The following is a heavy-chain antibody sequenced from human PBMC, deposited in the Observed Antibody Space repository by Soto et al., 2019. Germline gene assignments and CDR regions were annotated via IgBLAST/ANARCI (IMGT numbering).Heavy chain of an antibody. J-gene: IGHJ3*02. D-gene: IGHD3-10*01. CDR3: ARDGYYYVSGSLRTSFHK. CDR1: GFTFSSYG. Sequence: QLQLVESGGGVVQPGRSLRLSCAASGFTFSSYGMHWVRQAPGKGLERVAVIWYDGSNKYYADSVKGRFTISRDKCKNTLYLQMNSLRADDTAVYYCARDGYYYVSGSLRTSFHKWGQGTMVTVSS. CDR2: IWYDGSNK. V-gene: IGHV3-33*01.